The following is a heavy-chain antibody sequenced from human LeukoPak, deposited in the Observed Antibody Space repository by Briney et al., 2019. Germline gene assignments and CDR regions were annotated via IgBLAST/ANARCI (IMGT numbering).Heavy chain of an antibody. J-gene: IGHJ4*02. Sequence: GSLRLSCAASGFTFSTYGMHWVRQAQGKGLEWVAVISYDGSNQHYTDSVKGRFTIYRDNSKNTLYLQMNSLRAEDTAVYYCASTSRYLDSYGSLDWGQGTLVTVSS. CDR3: ASTSRYLDSYGSLD. D-gene: IGHD5-18*01. CDR2: ISYDGSNQ. CDR1: GFTFSTYG. V-gene: IGHV3-30*03.